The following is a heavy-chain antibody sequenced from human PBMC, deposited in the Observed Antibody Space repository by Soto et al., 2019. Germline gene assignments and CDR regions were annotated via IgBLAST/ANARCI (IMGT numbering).Heavy chain of an antibody. V-gene: IGHV3-11*01. CDR2: ISSSGSTI. D-gene: IGHD3-16*01. Sequence: GGSLRLSCAASGFTFSDYYMSWIRQAPGKGLEWVSYISSSGSTIYYADSVKGRFTISRDNAKNSLYLQMNSLRAEDTAVYYCARDSSRFMITSDAFDIWGQGTMVTVSS. CDR1: GFTFSDYY. J-gene: IGHJ3*02. CDR3: ARDSSRFMITSDAFDI.